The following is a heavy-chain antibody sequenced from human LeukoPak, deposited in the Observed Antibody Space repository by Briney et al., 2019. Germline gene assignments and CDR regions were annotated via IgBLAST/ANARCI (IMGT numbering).Heavy chain of an antibody. D-gene: IGHD3-9*01. Sequence: GGSLRLSCTASGFTFGDYAMSWVRQAPGKGLEWVGFIRSKAYGGTTEYAASVKGRFTISRDDSKSIAYLQMNSLKTEDTAVYYCTRDRHVLRYFDWLPDYWGQGTLVTVSS. CDR2: IRSKAYGGTT. J-gene: IGHJ4*02. CDR3: TRDRHVLRYFDWLPDY. CDR1: GFTFGDYA. V-gene: IGHV3-49*04.